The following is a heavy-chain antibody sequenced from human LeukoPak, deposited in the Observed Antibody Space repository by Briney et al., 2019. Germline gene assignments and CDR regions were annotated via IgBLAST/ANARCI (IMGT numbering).Heavy chain of an antibody. Sequence: ASVKVSCKASGYTFTSYGISWVRQAPGQGLEWMGWISAYNGNTNYAQKLQGRVTMTTDTSTSTAYMELRSLRSDDTAVYYCASRIVGGDYYGSGSYYPSWGQGTLVTVSS. D-gene: IGHD3-10*01. V-gene: IGHV1-18*01. CDR2: ISAYNGNT. J-gene: IGHJ4*02. CDR3: ASRIVGGDYYGSGSYYPS. CDR1: GYTFTSYG.